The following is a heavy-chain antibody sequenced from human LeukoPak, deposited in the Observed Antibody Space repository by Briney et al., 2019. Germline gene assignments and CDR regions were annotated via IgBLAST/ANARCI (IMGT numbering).Heavy chain of an antibody. CDR2: ISVSGENT. V-gene: IGHV3-23*01. Sequence: GGSLRLSCAASGFTFSSYAMTWVRQAPGKGLQWVSTISVSGENTYYADSVKGRFTISRDNSKNTLNLQMNSLRAEDTAVYYCAKDDIPANGLYDAFDIWGQGTKVTVSA. J-gene: IGHJ3*02. D-gene: IGHD3/OR15-3a*01. CDR3: AKDDIPANGLYDAFDI. CDR1: GFTFSSYA.